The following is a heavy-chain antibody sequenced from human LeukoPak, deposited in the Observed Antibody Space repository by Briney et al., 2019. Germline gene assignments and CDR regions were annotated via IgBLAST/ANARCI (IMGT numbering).Heavy chain of an antibody. CDR3: AKEEQYSYAI. Sequence: GGSLRLSCTASGFTFSSYGMNWVRQAPGKGLEWVSYITNSGGAIYYADSVKGRFTISRDNAEKSLYLQMNSLRAEDTAVYYCAKEEQYSYAIWGQGTLVTVSS. CDR2: ITNSGGAI. V-gene: IGHV3-48*03. CDR1: GFTFSSYG. J-gene: IGHJ4*02. D-gene: IGHD5-18*01.